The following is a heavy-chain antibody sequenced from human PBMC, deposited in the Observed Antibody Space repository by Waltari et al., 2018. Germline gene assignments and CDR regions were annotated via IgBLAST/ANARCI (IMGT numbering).Heavy chain of an antibody. CDR2: IYRSGST. D-gene: IGHD3-3*01. CDR3: ARHGTRITMTSSFEY. Sequence: QVQLRESGPGLVTPSETVSLTCVVPGYSLRSGYYWGWLRQRPGKGLERIGSIYRSGSTYYNPSLKSRVTISVDTSKNQFSLKLSSVTAADTAVYYCARHGTRITMTSSFEYWGQGTLVTVSS. V-gene: IGHV4-38-2*01. J-gene: IGHJ4*02. CDR1: GYSLRSGYY.